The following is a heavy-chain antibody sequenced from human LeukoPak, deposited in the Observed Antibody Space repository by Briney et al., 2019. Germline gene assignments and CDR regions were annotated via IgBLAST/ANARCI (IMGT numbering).Heavy chain of an antibody. CDR3: ARVRNVGYWSSSGCYSWYFDL. CDR2: IIPIFGTA. Sequence: SVKVTCKASGGSFSSYDISWVRQAPGQGLEWMGGIIPIFGTANYAQKFMGRVTTTTDESTSTAYMELSSLRSEHTAVYYCARVRNVGYWSSSGCYSWYFDLWGRGTLVTVSS. CDR1: GGSFSSYD. V-gene: IGHV1-69*05. D-gene: IGHD2-2*01. J-gene: IGHJ2*01.